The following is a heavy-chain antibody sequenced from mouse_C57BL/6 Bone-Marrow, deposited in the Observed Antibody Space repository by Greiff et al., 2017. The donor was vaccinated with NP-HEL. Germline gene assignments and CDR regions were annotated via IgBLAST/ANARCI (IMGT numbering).Heavy chain of an antibody. CDR1: GFTFSDYG. Sequence: EVLLVESGGGLVQPGGSLKLSCAASGFTFSDYGMAWVRQAPRQGPEWVAFISNLAYSIYYADTVTGRFTISRENAKNTLYLEMSSLRSEDTAMYYCARNYYAMDYWGQGTSVTVSA. CDR3: ARNYYAMDY. J-gene: IGHJ4*01. CDR2: ISNLAYSI. V-gene: IGHV5-15*01.